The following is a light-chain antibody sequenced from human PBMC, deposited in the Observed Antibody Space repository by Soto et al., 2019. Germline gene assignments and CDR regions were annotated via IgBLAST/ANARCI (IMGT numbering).Light chain of an antibody. V-gene: IGLV2-14*01. CDR2: DVS. J-gene: IGLJ2*01. CDR3: SSSSSSSTL. Sequence: QSALTQPASVSGSPGQSITISCTGSSSDVGGYDYVSWYQQHPGKAPKLMIYDVSNRPSGVSNRFSGSKSANTASLTISGLQAEDAADYYCSSSSSSSTLFGGGTKVTVL. CDR1: SSDVGGYDY.